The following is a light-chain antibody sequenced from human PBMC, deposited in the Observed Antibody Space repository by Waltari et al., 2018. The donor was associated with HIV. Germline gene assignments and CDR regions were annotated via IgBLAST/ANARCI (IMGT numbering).Light chain of an antibody. CDR1: QSVSSY. CDR2: DAS. V-gene: IGKV3-11*01. Sequence: IVFTQSPPTLSLSPGERATLSCRASQSVSSYLAWYQQKPGQAPRLLIYDASNRATGIPARFSASGSGTDFTLTISSLEPEDCAVYYCQQRSYWPPYTFGQGTRLEIK. CDR3: QQRSYWPPYT. J-gene: IGKJ2*01.